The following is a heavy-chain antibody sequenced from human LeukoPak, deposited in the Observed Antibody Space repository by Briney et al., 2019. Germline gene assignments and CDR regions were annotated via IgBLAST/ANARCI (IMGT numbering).Heavy chain of an antibody. V-gene: IGHV4-61*02. CDR2: IYTSGST. CDR1: GGSISSGSYY. Sequence: PSQTLSLTCTVSGGSISSGSYYWSWIRQPAGKGLEWIGRIYTSGSTNYNPSLKSRVTISVDTSKNQFSLKLSSVTAADTAVYYCARVTNSRLCSSTSCYNSIYYYYYMDVWGKGTTATVSS. CDR3: ARVTNSRLCSSTSCYNSIYYYYYMDV. D-gene: IGHD2-2*02. J-gene: IGHJ6*03.